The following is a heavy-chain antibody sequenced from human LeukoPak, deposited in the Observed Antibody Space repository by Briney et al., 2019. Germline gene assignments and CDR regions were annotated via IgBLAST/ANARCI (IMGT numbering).Heavy chain of an antibody. CDR2: INQDGSEK. V-gene: IGHV3-7*01. J-gene: IGHJ4*02. CDR1: GFTFSSYW. CDR3: ARGPFVVIAY. Sequence: GGSLRVSCVGSGFTFSSYWMSWARQAPGKGLEWVANINQDGSEKYYVDSVKGRFTISRDNAKNSLYLQMNSLRAEDTAVYYCARGPFVVIAYWGQGTPVTVSS. D-gene: IGHD2-21*01.